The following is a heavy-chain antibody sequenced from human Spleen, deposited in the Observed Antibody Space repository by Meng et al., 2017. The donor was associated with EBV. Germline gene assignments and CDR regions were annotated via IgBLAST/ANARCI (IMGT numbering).Heavy chain of an antibody. CDR1: EFTFSSYD. Sequence: EVQLVEPGGGLVKPGGSLRLSCAASEFTFSSYDINWVRQAPGKGLEWVSSVSSTGAYRHYADSVKGRFTTSRDNAKNSVSLQMNSLRDEDTAVYYCAGRDSSGYHTWGPGTLVTV. J-gene: IGHJ5*02. V-gene: IGHV3-21*02. CDR3: AGRDSSGYHT. D-gene: IGHD3-22*01. CDR2: VSSTGAYR.